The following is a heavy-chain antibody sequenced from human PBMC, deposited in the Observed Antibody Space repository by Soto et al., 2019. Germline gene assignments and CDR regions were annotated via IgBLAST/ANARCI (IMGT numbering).Heavy chain of an antibody. J-gene: IGHJ3*02. CDR3: AREDCSSTSCGNAFDI. V-gene: IGHV4-31*03. Sequence: PSETLSLTCTVSGGSISSGGYYWSWIRQHPGKGLEWIGYIYYSGSTYYNPSLKSRVTVSVDTSKNQFSLKLSSVTAADTAVYYCAREDCSSTSCGNAFDIWGQGTMVTVSS. D-gene: IGHD2-2*01. CDR1: GGSISSGGYY. CDR2: IYYSGST.